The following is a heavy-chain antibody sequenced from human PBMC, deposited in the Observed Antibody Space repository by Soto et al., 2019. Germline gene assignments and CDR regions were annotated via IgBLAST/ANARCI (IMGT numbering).Heavy chain of an antibody. CDR3: AKALLGFGETDFYFAY. V-gene: IGHV3-30*18. D-gene: IGHD3-10*01. CDR1: GFTFSSYG. CDR2: ISYDGSNN. J-gene: IGHJ4*02. Sequence: QVQLVESGGGVVQPGRSLRLSCAASGFTFSSYGMHWVRQAPGKGLEWVAVISYDGSNNYYADSVTGRVTISRDNSKNTLYLQMNSLRAEDTAVYYCAKALLGFGETDFYFAYWGQGSVGTVSS.